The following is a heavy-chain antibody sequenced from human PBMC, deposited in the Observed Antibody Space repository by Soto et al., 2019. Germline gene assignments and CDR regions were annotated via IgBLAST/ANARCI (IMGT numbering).Heavy chain of an antibody. CDR2: MNPNSGNT. J-gene: IGHJ4*02. D-gene: IGHD6-6*01. CDR3: ARHPPVAARLSDDY. CDR1: GYTFTSYD. V-gene: IGHV1-8*01. Sequence: QVQLVQSGAEVQKPGASVKVSCKASGYTFTSYDINWVRQATGQGLEWMGWMNPNSGNTGYAQKFQGRVTMTRNTSISTAYMELSSLRSEDTAVYYCARHPPVAARLSDDYWGQGTLVTVSS.